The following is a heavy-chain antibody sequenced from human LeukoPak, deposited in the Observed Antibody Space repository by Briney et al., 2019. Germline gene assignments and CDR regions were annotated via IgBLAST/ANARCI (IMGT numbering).Heavy chain of an antibody. CDR2: IRNKANSYTT. Sequence: PGGSLRLSCAASGFTFSDHYMDWVRQAPGKGLEWVARIRNKANSYTTEYAASGKGRFTISRDDSKNSLYLQMNSLKTEDTAVYYCARAPDAFHIWGQGTMVTVSS. J-gene: IGHJ3*02. CDR1: GFTFSDHY. V-gene: IGHV3-72*01. CDR3: ARAPDAFHI.